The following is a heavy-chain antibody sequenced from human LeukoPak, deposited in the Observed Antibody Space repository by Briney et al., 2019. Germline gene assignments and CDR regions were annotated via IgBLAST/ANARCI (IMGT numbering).Heavy chain of an antibody. CDR3: AKTLGYCSGGSCYSGVIDY. V-gene: IGHV3-23*01. J-gene: IGHJ4*02. CDR1: GFTFSSYG. D-gene: IGHD2-15*01. Sequence: GGSLRLSCAASGFTFSSYGMSWVRQAPGKGLEWVSAISGSGGSTYYANSMKGRFTISRDNSKNTLYLQMNSLRAEDTAVYYCAKTLGYCSGGSCYSGVIDYWGQGTQVTVSS. CDR2: ISGSGGST.